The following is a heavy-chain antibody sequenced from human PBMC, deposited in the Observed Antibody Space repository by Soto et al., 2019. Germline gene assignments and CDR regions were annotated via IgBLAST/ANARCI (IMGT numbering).Heavy chain of an antibody. D-gene: IGHD3-16*01. J-gene: IGHJ4*02. Sequence: EVQLVESGGGLVQPGGSLRLSCAAPGFTLNSYWIHWVRQAPGKGLVWVSRINPTGSITNYADSVKGRFTISRDNAKSTVYLQMDSLRAEDPGVYYCATGGSYRFDYWGQGTLVTVSS. CDR2: INPTGSIT. V-gene: IGHV3-74*01. CDR3: ATGGSYRFDY. CDR1: GFTLNSYW.